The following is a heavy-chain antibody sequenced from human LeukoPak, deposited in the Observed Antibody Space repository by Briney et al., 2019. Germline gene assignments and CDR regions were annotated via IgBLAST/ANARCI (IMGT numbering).Heavy chain of an antibody. CDR3: ARDPDFSTFDI. Sequence: PGGSLRLSCAASGLTFSNYAMSWVRQAPGRRLEWVSSIGGSGETTYYTHSVKGRFTISRDNAKNSLYLQMNSLRAEDTAVYYCARDPDFSTFDIWGQGTLVTVSS. J-gene: IGHJ3*02. CDR1: GLTFSNYA. V-gene: IGHV3-23*01. D-gene: IGHD4-11*01. CDR2: IGGSGETT.